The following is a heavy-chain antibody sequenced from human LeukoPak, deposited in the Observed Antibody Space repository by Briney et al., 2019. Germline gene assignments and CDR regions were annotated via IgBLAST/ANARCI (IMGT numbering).Heavy chain of an antibody. CDR2: IRAKAYGGTT. Sequence: GGSLRLSCAASGFTFSSYAMGWVRQAPGKGLESVGFIRAKAYGGTTEYAAFVKGRFTISRDDSKSIAYLQMNSLKTEDTAVYYCTRVAYCSGGACSFDPWGQGTLVIVSS. D-gene: IGHD2-15*01. CDR1: GFTFSSYA. CDR3: TRVAYCSGGACSFDP. J-gene: IGHJ5*02. V-gene: IGHV3-49*04.